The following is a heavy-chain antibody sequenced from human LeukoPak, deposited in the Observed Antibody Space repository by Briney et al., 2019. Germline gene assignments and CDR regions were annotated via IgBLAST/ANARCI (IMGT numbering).Heavy chain of an antibody. D-gene: IGHD3-22*01. J-gene: IGHJ4*02. CDR2: IHYSGST. CDR1: GGSISSYY. CDR3: ARVLYDSSGYYVDY. Sequence: SETLSLTCTVSGGSISSYYWSWIRQPPGKGLEWIGYIHYSGSTNYNPSLKSRVTISVDTSKNQFSLKLSSVTAADTAVYYCARVLYDSSGYYVDYWGQGTLVTVSS. V-gene: IGHV4-59*01.